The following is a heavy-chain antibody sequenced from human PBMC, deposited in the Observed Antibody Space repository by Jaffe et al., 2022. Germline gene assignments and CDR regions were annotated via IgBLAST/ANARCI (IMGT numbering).Heavy chain of an antibody. CDR2: ISGSGDNT. Sequence: EVRLLDSGGGLVQPGGSLRLSCEASGFTFSTYAMSWVRQAPGKGLEWVSSISGSGDNTYYADSVKGRLTISRDNSKNTLYLQMNSLRAEDTAVYYCAKDLGYSTRPGDYWGQGTLVTVSS. CDR1: GFTFSTYA. V-gene: IGHV3-23*01. CDR3: AKDLGYSTRPGDY. J-gene: IGHJ4*02. D-gene: IGHD5-12*01.